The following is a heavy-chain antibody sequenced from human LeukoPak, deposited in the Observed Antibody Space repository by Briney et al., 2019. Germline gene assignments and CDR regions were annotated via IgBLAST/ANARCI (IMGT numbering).Heavy chain of an antibody. CDR2: INTNTGDP. V-gene: IGHV7-4-1*02. Sequence: GASVKVSCKASGYTFTSYAMNWVRQAPGQGLEWMGWINTNTGDPTYAQGFTGRFVFSLDTSVSTAYLQISSLKAEDTAVYYCAGGGVIVGATADLDYWGQGTLVTVSS. J-gene: IGHJ4*02. CDR3: AGGGVIVGATADLDY. CDR1: GYTFTSYA. D-gene: IGHD1-26*01.